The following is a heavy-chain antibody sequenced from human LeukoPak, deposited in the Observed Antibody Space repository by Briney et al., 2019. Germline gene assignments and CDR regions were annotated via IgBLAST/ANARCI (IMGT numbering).Heavy chain of an antibody. J-gene: IGHJ4*02. Sequence: PGGSLRLSCAASGFTFSSYAMSWVRQAPGKGLEWVSAISGSGGSKYYADSVKGRFTISRDNSKNTLYLQMNSLRAEDTAVYYCARRDRVTIFGVVIILGFDYWGQGTLVTVSS. D-gene: IGHD3-3*01. CDR3: ARRDRVTIFGVVIILGFDY. CDR1: GFTFSSYA. V-gene: IGHV3-23*01. CDR2: ISGSGGSK.